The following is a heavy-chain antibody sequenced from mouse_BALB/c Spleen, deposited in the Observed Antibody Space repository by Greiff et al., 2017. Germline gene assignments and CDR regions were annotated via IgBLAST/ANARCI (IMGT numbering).Heavy chain of an antibody. J-gene: IGHJ2*01. D-gene: IGHD2-1*01. V-gene: IGHV3-1*02. CDR1: GYSINSGYS. CDR3: ARLGTYGTLDY. CDR2: IHYSGST. Sequence: EVKLQESGPDLVKPSQSLSLTCTVTGYSINSGYSWHWIRQFPGNQLEWMGYIHYSGSTNYNPSLKSRISITRDTSKNQFFLQLNSVTTEDTATYYCARLGTYGTLDYWGQGTTLTVSS.